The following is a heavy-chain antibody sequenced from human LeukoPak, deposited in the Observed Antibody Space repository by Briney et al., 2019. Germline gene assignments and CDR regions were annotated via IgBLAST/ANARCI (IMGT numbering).Heavy chain of an antibody. CDR3: AKGKVNHLGALDF. J-gene: IGHJ4*02. CDR1: GFSFSSYA. CDR2: VSESGDGT. D-gene: IGHD1-26*01. V-gene: IGHV3-23*01. Sequence: PGTSLRLSCAASGFSFSSYAMSWVRQAPGKGLEWVSSVSESGDGTYYADSVMGRFIISRDNSRKTFHLQMDSLRADDTAIYYCAKGKVNHLGALDFWGQGTLVTVSS.